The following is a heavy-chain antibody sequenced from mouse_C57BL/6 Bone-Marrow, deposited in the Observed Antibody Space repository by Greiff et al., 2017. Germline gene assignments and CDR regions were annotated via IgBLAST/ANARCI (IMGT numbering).Heavy chain of an antibody. CDR1: GYTFTDYY. CDR2: IGPGSGST. J-gene: IGHJ2*01. V-gene: IGHV1-77*01. CDR3: ARSYYVYYDYFDY. Sequence: VQLQQSGAELVKPGASVKISCKASGYTFTDYYINWVKQRPGQGLEWIGKIGPGSGSTYYNEKFKGKATLTADKSSSTAYMQLSSLTSEDSAVXFCARSYYVYYDYFDYWGQGTTLTVSS. D-gene: IGHD2-3*01.